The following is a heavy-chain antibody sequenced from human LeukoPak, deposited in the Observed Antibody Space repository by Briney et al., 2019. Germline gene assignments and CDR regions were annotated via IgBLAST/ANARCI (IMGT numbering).Heavy chain of an antibody. J-gene: IGHJ4*02. V-gene: IGHV4-59*01. D-gene: IGHD6-19*01. Sequence: SETLSLTCTVSGGSISNYYWSWIRQPPGKGLEWIGYIYYSGNTNYNPSLKSRVTISVDTSKNQFSLKLSSVTPADTAVYYCVRENYSSGWYGIIDYWGQGTLVTVSS. CDR2: IYYSGNT. CDR1: GGSISNYY. CDR3: VRENYSSGWYGIIDY.